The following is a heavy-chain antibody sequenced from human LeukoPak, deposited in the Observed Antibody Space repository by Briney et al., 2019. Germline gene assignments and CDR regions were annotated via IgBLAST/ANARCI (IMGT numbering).Heavy chain of an antibody. CDR3: ARDDYYDGSGYPDDAFDI. Sequence: GGSLRLSCAASGFTFSSYAMHWVRQAPGKGLEWVAVISYDGSNKYYADSVKGRFTISRDNSKNTLYLQMNSLRAEDTAVYYCARDDYYDGSGYPDDAFDIWGQGTMVTVSS. J-gene: IGHJ3*02. D-gene: IGHD3-22*01. V-gene: IGHV3-30-3*01. CDR1: GFTFSSYA. CDR2: ISYDGSNK.